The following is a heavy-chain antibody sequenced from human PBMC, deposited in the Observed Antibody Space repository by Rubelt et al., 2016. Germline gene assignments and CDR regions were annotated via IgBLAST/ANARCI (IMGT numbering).Heavy chain of an antibody. CDR3: ARTGGRYSIDY. V-gene: IGHV1-24*01. CDR2: FDPEDGET. D-gene: IGHD1-26*01. Sequence: QVQLVQSGAEVKKPGASVKVSCKVSGYTLTELSMHWVRQAPGKGLEWMGGFDPEDGETIYAQKFQVRVTMTEDTSTSTAYMELRSLRSDDTAVYYCARTGGRYSIDYWGQGTLVTVSS. CDR1: GYTLTELS. J-gene: IGHJ4*02.